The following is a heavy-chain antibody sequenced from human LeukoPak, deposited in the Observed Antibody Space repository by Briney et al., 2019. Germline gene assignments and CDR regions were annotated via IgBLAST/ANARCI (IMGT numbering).Heavy chain of an antibody. J-gene: IGHJ6*04. D-gene: IGHD2-2*01. CDR3: ARGLRLPSRSAPAVPHV. V-gene: IGHV4-34*01. Sequence: SETLSLTCAVYGGSFSDYYWNWIRQPPGKGLECIGEINHSGTTNYNPSLKSRVTISVDTSKNQFSLRLSAVTAADTAVYHCARGLRLPSRSAPAVPHVWAKGTTVTVSA. CDR1: GGSFSDYY. CDR2: INHSGTT.